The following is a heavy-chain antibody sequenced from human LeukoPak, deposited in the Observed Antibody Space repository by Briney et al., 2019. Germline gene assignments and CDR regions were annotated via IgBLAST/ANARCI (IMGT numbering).Heavy chain of an antibody. CDR2: ISGSGGST. CDR3: ARGRRVSIIAVADRFDY. J-gene: IGHJ4*02. Sequence: QAGGSLRLSCAASGFTFSSYAMSWVRQAPGKGLEWVSAISGSGGSTYYADSVKGRFTISRDNAKNSLYLQMNSLRAEDTAVYYCARGRRVSIIAVADRFDYWGQGTLVTVSS. CDR1: GFTFSSYA. D-gene: IGHD6-19*01. V-gene: IGHV3-23*01.